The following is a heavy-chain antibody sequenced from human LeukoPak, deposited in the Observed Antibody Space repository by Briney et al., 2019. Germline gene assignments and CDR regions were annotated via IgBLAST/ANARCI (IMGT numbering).Heavy chain of an antibody. D-gene: IGHD1-7*01. CDR2: IYYSGST. CDR1: GGSISSHY. CDR3: ARVRAGSTAFHYYYYMDV. J-gene: IGHJ6*03. Sequence: SETLSLTCTVSGGSISSHYWSWIRQPPGKGLEWIGYIYYSGSTNYNPSLKSRVTISVDTSKNQFSLKLSSVTAADTAVYYCARVRAGSTAFHYYYYMDVWGKGTTVTVSS. V-gene: IGHV4-59*11.